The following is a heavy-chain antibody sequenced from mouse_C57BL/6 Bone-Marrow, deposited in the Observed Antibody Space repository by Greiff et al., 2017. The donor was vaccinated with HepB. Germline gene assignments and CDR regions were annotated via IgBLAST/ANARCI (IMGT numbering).Heavy chain of an antibody. CDR2: IWWDDDK. J-gene: IGHJ1*03. V-gene: IGHV8-8*01. D-gene: IGHD1-1*01. CDR3: ARMSTTVVARYFDV. Sequence: QVTLKESGPGILQPSQTLSLTCSFSGFSLSTFGMGVGWIRQPSGKGLEWLAHIWWDDDKYYNPALKSRLTNSKDTSKNQVFLKIANVDTADTATYYCARMSTTVVARYFDVWGTGTTVTVSS. CDR1: GFSLSTFGMG.